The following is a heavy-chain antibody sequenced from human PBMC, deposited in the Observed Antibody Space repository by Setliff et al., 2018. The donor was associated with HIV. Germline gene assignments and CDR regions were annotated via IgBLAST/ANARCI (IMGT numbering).Heavy chain of an antibody. CDR1: GGSIRNYY. D-gene: IGHD3-10*01. J-gene: IGHJ5*01. V-gene: IGHV4-59*01. Sequence: PSETLSLTCNVFGGSIRNYYWSWIRQPQGKGLEWIGYIYYSGSTSYKPSLKSRVTISVDPYKNQLSLRLTSVTAADTAVYYCARGVRVGGVIGWFDTWGHGTLVTVSS. CDR3: ARGVRVGGVIGWFDT. CDR2: IYYSGST.